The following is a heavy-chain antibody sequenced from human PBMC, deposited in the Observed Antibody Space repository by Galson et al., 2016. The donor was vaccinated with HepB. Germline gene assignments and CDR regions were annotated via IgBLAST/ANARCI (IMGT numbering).Heavy chain of an antibody. D-gene: IGHD2-15*01. Sequence: SLRLSCAASGFPFNTYAMTWVRQAPGKGLEWVSGVSGHAGSTYCADSVKGRFAISRDNFKNTLYLQMNSLRADDTAVYYCAKANIIMVTLGVFLDTWGQGTLVTVSS. J-gene: IGHJ1*01. CDR3: AKANIIMVTLGVFLDT. CDR2: VSGHAGST. V-gene: IGHV3-23*01. CDR1: GFPFNTYA.